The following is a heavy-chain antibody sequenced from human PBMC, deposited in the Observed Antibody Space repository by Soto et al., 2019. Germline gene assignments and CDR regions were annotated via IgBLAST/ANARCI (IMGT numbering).Heavy chain of an antibody. CDR1: GGSISSYY. CDR3: ARHGRLYGMDV. D-gene: IGHD4-17*01. Sequence: QVQLQESGPGLVKPSETLSLTCTVSGGSISSYYWSWIRQPPGKGLEWIGYIYYSGSTNYNPSLTSRVIISVDTSKNQFSLTLSSVTAADTAVYYCARHGRLYGMDVWGQGTTVTVSS. J-gene: IGHJ6*02. CDR2: IYYSGST. V-gene: IGHV4-59*01.